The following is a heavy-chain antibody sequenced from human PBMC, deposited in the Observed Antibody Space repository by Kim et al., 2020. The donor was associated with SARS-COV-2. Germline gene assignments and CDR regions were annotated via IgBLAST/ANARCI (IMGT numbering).Heavy chain of an antibody. D-gene: IGHD3-3*01. CDR1: GGSISSSSYY. CDR2: IYYSGST. V-gene: IGHV4-39*01. Sequence: SETLSLTCTVSGGSISSSSYYWGWIRQPPGKGLEWIGSIYYSGSTYYNPSLKSRVTISVDTSKNQFSLKLSSVTAADTAVYYCARHPTYYGVGDRSGLLWYWGQGTLVTVSS. J-gene: IGHJ4*02. CDR3: ARHPTYYGVGDRSGLLWY.